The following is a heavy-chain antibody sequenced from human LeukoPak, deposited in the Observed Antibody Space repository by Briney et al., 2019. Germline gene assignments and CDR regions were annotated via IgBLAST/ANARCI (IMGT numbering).Heavy chain of an antibody. V-gene: IGHV1-46*03. D-gene: IGHD4-17*01. J-gene: IGHJ4*02. Sequence: ASVKVSCKASGYTFTSYYMHWVRQAPGQALEWMGIINPSGGSTSYAQKFQGRVTMTRDPSTSTVYMELSSLRSEDTAVYYCARNPSAYGDYVGDNFDYWGQGTLVTVSS. CDR2: INPSGGST. CDR1: GYTFTSYY. CDR3: ARNPSAYGDYVGDNFDY.